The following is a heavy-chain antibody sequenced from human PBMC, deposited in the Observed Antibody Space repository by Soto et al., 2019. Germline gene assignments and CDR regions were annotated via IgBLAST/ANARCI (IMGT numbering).Heavy chain of an antibody. Sequence: PSETLSLTCTVSGGSISGYYWGWVRQPAGKGLEWVGRIYSDGTTNYSPSLKSRVTMSLDTSKDQFSLHLNSVTAADTAVYYCSGVGCSNSKCYTRGMDVWGQGTTVTVSS. CDR3: SGVGCSNSKCYTRGMDV. J-gene: IGHJ6*02. CDR2: IYSDGTT. V-gene: IGHV4-4*07. D-gene: IGHD2-2*01. CDR1: GGSISGYY.